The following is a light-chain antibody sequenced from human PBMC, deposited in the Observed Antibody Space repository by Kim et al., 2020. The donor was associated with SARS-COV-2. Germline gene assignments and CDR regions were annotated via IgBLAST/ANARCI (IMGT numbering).Light chain of an antibody. CDR1: QTISSGY. Sequence: SPGKRATLSCRASQTISSGYLAWYLQRPGQAPRLLIYGASSRATGIPDRFSGSGSETDFILTISRLEPEDFAVYYCQQYGSSSWTFGQGTKVYIK. CDR3: QQYGSSSWT. CDR2: GAS. J-gene: IGKJ1*01. V-gene: IGKV3-20*01.